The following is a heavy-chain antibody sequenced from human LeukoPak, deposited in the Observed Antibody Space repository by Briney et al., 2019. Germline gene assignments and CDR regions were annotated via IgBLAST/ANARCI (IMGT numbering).Heavy chain of an antibody. D-gene: IGHD6-13*01. CDR2: TRNKANGYTT. CDR1: GFTFSDHY. CDR3: ARTAAAVPYYFDY. Sequence: GGSLRLSCAASGFTFSDHYMDWVRQAPGKGLEWVGRTRNKANGYTTEYAASVKGRFTISRDDSKNSLYLQMNSLKTEDTAVYYCARTAAAVPYYFDYWGQGTLVTVSS. J-gene: IGHJ4*02. V-gene: IGHV3-72*01.